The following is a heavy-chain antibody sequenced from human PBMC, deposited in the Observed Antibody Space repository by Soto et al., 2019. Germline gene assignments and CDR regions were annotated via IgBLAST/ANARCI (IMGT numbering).Heavy chain of an antibody. V-gene: IGHV3-23*01. J-gene: IGHJ3*02. CDR1: GFTFSSYA. CDR2: ISGSGGRT. Sequence: PGGSLRLSCAASGFTFSSYAMSWVRQAPGKGLEWVSAISGSGGRTYYADSVKGRFTISRDNAKNTLYLQMNSLRAEETAVYYCAKYKLVTAIPDAFDIWGQGTMVTVSS. D-gene: IGHD2-21*02. CDR3: AKYKLVTAIPDAFDI.